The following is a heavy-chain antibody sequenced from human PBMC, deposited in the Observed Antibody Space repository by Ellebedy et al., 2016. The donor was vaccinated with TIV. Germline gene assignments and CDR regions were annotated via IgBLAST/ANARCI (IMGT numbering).Heavy chain of an antibody. Sequence: PGGSLRLSCVGSGLSVSKNYMSWVRQAPGKGLEWLSLIYTGGTTSYADSVKGRFTISRDNAMHSLYLQMNSLRAEDTAVYYCTRGGATFGSWGQGTLVTVSS. CDR1: GLSVSKNY. D-gene: IGHD1-26*01. CDR2: IYTGGTT. J-gene: IGHJ5*01. V-gene: IGHV3-53*01. CDR3: TRGGATFGS.